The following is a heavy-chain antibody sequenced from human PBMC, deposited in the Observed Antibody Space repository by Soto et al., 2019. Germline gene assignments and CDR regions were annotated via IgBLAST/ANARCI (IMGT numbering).Heavy chain of an antibody. Sequence: QVQVVESGGGVVQPGRSLRLSCAASGFTCSSYGMHWVRQDPGKGLEWVAIIWYDGSNKYYADSVKGRFTISRDSSKNTLYLQMNSLRAEDTAVYYCARGGWRANWYFALWGRGTLVTVSS. D-gene: IGHD2-15*01. V-gene: IGHV3-33*01. CDR1: GFTCSSYG. CDR2: IWYDGSNK. J-gene: IGHJ2*01. CDR3: ARGGWRANWYFAL.